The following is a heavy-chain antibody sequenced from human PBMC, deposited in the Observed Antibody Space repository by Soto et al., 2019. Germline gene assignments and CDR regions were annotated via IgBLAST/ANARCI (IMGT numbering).Heavy chain of an antibody. J-gene: IGHJ5*02. CDR2: ISGSGGST. V-gene: IGHV3-23*01. Sequence: GGSLRLSCAASGFTFSSYAMSWVRQAPGKGLEWVSAISGSGGSTYYADSVKGRFTISRDNSKNTLYLQMNSLRAEDTAVYYCAKVRVYDFWSGLNWFDPWGQGTLVTVSS. CDR3: AKVRVYDFWSGLNWFDP. D-gene: IGHD3-3*01. CDR1: GFTFSSYA.